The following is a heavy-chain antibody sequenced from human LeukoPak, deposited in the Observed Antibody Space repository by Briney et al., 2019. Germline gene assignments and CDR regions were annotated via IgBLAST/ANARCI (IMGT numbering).Heavy chain of an antibody. Sequence: GTSLRLSCAASGFTFSKYGMHWVRQAPGKGLEWVAVVWYDGSNKYYAESVRGRFTISKDNSKNTIYLQMNSLRAEDTAVYYCTRDRSSTYFDFWGRGTPVTVSS. J-gene: IGHJ2*01. CDR1: GFTFSKYG. V-gene: IGHV3-33*01. CDR3: TRDRSSTYFDF. CDR2: VWYDGSNK. D-gene: IGHD2-15*01.